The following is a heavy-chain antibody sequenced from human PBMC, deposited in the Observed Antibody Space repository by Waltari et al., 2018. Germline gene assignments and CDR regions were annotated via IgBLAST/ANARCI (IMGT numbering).Heavy chain of an antibody. J-gene: IGHJ4*02. Sequence: VPLVESGGGSLQPGGSLKLSCAVSGFSVAGNPMSWVRQAPGKGLEWVSVIYSAGSTYHSDALQGRFTMSRDTSTNELFLHMSSLTAEDTAVYYCARRFIGDYGGYFDFWGQGTLVTVSS. V-gene: IGHV3-53*01. CDR2: IYSAGST. D-gene: IGHD4-17*01. CDR1: GFSVAGNP. CDR3: ARRFIGDYGGYFDF.